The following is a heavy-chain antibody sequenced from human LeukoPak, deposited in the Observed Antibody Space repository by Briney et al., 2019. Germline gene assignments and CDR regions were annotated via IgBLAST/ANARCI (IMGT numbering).Heavy chain of an antibody. V-gene: IGHV3-21*06. Sequence: GGSLRPSCTASGLTFSTSGFNWVRQAPGKGLEWVASIGPTGSDRYHADSIEGRFTISSDNANNFLYLQMNSLRAEDTAVYYCATETNGRHYDYWGQGTLLTVSS. D-gene: IGHD1-14*01. CDR1: GLTFSTSG. J-gene: IGHJ4*02. CDR3: ATETNGRHYDY. CDR2: IGPTGSDR.